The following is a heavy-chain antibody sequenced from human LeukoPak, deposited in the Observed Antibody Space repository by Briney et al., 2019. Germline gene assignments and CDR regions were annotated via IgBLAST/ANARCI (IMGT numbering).Heavy chain of an antibody. J-gene: IGHJ4*02. V-gene: IGHV3-23*01. CDR3: AKRPDCSTTNCFRFEY. CDR2: ISDDGGST. D-gene: IGHD2-2*01. Sequence: GGSRRLSCAASGFTFSTYAMSWVRQAPGQGLEWVSSISDDGGSTYYAESVKGRFTISRDNSKNTLYLQMNSLRAEDTAVYYCAKRPDCSTTNCFRFEYWGQGTLVTVSS. CDR1: GFTFSTYA.